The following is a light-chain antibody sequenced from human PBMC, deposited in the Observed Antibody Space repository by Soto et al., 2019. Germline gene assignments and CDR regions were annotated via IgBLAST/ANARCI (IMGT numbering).Light chain of an antibody. V-gene: IGKV1-27*01. Sequence: DIEMTQSPSSLSASVGDRVTITCRASQGISNFLAWYQHKPGKVPKLLIYAASTLQSGVPSRFSGSGSWTDFTLTISSLQPEDVATYYCQKYRSAPSLTFGGGTKVEIK. J-gene: IGKJ4*01. CDR3: QKYRSAPSLT. CDR1: QGISNF. CDR2: AAS.